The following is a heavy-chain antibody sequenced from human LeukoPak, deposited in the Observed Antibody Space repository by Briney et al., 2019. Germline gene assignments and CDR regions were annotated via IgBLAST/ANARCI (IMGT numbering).Heavy chain of an antibody. CDR1: GYTFTNYG. D-gene: IGHD2-15*01. CDR2: ISPYNGNT. Sequence: ASVKVSCKASGYTFTNYGITWVRQAPGQGLEWMGWISPYNGNTNYAQKLQGRVTMTTDTSTNIAYMEMRGLRPDDTAVYYCARERPSSGGDTWGQGTLVTVSS. J-gene: IGHJ4*02. V-gene: IGHV1-18*01. CDR3: ARERPSSGGDT.